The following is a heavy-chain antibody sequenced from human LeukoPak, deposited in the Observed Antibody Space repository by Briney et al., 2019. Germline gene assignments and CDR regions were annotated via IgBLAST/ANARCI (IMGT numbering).Heavy chain of an antibody. CDR3: ARDDTSAHFFDY. Sequence: GGSLRLSCAASGFTFKIYSMNWVRQAPGKGLEWVSSISTSSSHMYYADSVKGRFTISRDNAKNSLYLQMNTLRAEHTAVYYCARDDTSAHFFDYWGQGTLVTVSS. V-gene: IGHV3-21*01. CDR1: GFTFKIYS. D-gene: IGHD3-10*01. CDR2: ISTSSSHM. J-gene: IGHJ4*02.